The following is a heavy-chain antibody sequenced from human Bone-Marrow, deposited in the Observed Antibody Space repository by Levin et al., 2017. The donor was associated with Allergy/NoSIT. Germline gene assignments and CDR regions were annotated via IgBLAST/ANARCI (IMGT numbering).Heavy chain of an antibody. CDR3: AKGSSLVPAAVDG. CDR2: ISWDSRNI. D-gene: IGHD2-2*01. V-gene: IGHV3-9*01. J-gene: IGHJ4*02. CDR1: GFNFHNYA. Sequence: GGSLRLSCAASGFNFHNYAMHWVRQAPGRGLERVSTISWDSRNIAYADSVKGRFTISRDNAKRSLYLHMNSLRPEDTALYYCAKGSSLVPAAVDGWGQGTLVTVSS.